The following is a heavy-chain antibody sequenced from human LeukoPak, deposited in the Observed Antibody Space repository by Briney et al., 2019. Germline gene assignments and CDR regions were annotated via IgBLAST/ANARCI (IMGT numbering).Heavy chain of an antibody. D-gene: IGHD2/OR15-2a*01. V-gene: IGHV4-34*01. CDR3: ARGFRMDV. Sequence: KPSETLSLTCAVYGGSFSDYYWSWIRQPPGKGLEWIGEINHSGSTNYNPSLKSRVTISVDTSKNQFSLKLSSVTAADTAVYYCARGFRMDVWGQGTTVTVSS. J-gene: IGHJ6*02. CDR2: INHSGST. CDR1: GGSFSDYY.